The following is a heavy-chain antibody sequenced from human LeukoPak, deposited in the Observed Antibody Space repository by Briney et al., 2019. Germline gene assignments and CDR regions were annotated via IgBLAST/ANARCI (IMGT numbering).Heavy chain of an antibody. CDR3: AGVREVFLRSKLLGCGETDYYMDV. D-gene: IGHD3-10*01. CDR2: IYYSGST. CDR1: GGSISSSSYY. V-gene: IGHV4-39*07. Sequence: SETLSLTCTVSGGSISSSSYYWGWIRQPPGKGLEWIGSIYYSGSTYYNPSLKSRVSISVHTSKNQFSLKLRSVIAADTAVYYCAGVREVFLRSKLLGCGETDYYMDVWDKGTTVTISS. J-gene: IGHJ6*03.